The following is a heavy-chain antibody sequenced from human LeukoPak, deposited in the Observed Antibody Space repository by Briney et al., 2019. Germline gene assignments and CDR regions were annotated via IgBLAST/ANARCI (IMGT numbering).Heavy chain of an antibody. CDR1: GFTFSSYA. Sequence: PGGSLRLSCAASGFTFSSYAMSCVRQAPGKGLEWVSAISGSGGSTYYADSVKGRFTISRDNSKNTLYLQMNSLRAEDTAVYYCAKNLPAAISDDYYYGMDVWGQGTTVTVSS. D-gene: IGHD2-2*02. CDR2: ISGSGGST. V-gene: IGHV3-23*01. CDR3: AKNLPAAISDDYYYGMDV. J-gene: IGHJ6*02.